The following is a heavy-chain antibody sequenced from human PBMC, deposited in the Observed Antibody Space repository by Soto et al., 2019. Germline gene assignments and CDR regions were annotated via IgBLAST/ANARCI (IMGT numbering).Heavy chain of an antibody. V-gene: IGHV3-7*01. Sequence: GGSLRLSCAASGFTFSKYSMSWVRQAPGKGLEWVANIKQDGSDKYYVDSVKGRFTISRDNAENSLYLQMNSLRAEDTAVYYCTRWGCNSESYCCSHYSDQGTLLTVSS. CDR1: GFTFSKYS. CDR3: TRWGCNSESYCCSHY. CDR2: IKQDGSDK. J-gene: IGHJ4*02. D-gene: IGHD1-26*01.